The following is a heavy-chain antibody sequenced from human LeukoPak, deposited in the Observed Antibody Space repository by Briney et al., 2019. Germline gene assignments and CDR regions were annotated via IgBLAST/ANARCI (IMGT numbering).Heavy chain of an antibody. CDR1: GGSIRSSYYY. Sequence: SETLSLTCTVSGGSIRSSYYYWGWIRQPPGKGLEWIGSIYDSGSTYYNPSLKSRVTISVDTSKNQFSLKLNSVTAADTAVYYCARGDYGDHFDYWGQGTLVTVSS. J-gene: IGHJ4*02. V-gene: IGHV4-39*01. D-gene: IGHD4-17*01. CDR3: ARGDYGDHFDY. CDR2: IYDSGST.